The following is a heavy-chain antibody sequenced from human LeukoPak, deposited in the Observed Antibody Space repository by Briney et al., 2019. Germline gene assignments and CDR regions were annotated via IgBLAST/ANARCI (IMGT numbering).Heavy chain of an antibody. CDR1: GLTFGDYW. CDR3: ATYWRYFDWLLSDI. J-gene: IGHJ3*02. D-gene: IGHD3-9*01. Sequence: RGSLRLSCEASGLTFGDYWMTWVRQAPGKGLECVANIKQDGSENHYVDSVKGRFTISRDNAKNSLSLQMNSLRAGDTAVYYCATYWRYFDWLLSDIWGLGTMVTVSS. V-gene: IGHV3-7*05. CDR2: IKQDGSEN.